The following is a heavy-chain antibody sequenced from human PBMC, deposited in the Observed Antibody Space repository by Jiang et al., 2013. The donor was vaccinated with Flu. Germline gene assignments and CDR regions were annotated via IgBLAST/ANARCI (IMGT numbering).Heavy chain of an antibody. CDR3: AKXSNRWXLRTEVRGYCFDY. CDR1: GFTFSSYG. Sequence: VQLVESGGGVVQPGRSLRLSCAASGFTFSSYGMHWVRQAPGKGLEWVAVISYDGSNKYYADSVKGRFTISRDNSKNTLYLQMNSLRAEDTAVYYCAKXSNRWXLRTEVRGYCFDY. J-gene: IGHJ4*01. D-gene: IGHD1-26*01. CDR2: ISYDGSNK. V-gene: IGHV3-30*18.